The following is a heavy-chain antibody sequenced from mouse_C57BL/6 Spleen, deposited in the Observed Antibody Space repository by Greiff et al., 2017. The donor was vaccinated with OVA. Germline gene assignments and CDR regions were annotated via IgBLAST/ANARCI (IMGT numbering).Heavy chain of an antibody. D-gene: IGHD4-1*01. J-gene: IGHJ3*01. CDR3: ARAANWGFAY. Sequence: EVKLVESGGGLVKPGGSLKLSCAASGFTFSDYGMHWVRQAPEKGLEWVAYISSGSSTIYYADTVKGRFTISRDNAKNTLFLQMTSLRSEDTAMYYCARAANWGFAYWGQGTLVTVSA. CDR1: GFTFSDYG. CDR2: ISSGSSTI. V-gene: IGHV5-17*01.